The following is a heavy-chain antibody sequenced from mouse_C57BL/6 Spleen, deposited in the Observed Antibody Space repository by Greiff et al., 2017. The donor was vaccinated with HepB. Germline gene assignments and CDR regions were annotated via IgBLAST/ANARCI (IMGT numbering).Heavy chain of an antibody. D-gene: IGHD2-4*01. CDR1: GYSITSGYY. Sequence: EVKLMESGPGLVKPSQSLSLTCSVTGYSITSGYYWNWIRQFPGNKLEWMGYISYDGSNNYNPSLKNRISITRDTSKNQFFLKLNSVTTEDTATYYCASDDYDNYYAMDYWGQGTSVTVSS. V-gene: IGHV3-6*01. CDR3: ASDDYDNYYAMDY. J-gene: IGHJ4*01. CDR2: ISYDGSN.